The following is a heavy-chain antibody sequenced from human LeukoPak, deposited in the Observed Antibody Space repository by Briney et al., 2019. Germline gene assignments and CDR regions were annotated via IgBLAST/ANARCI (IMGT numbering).Heavy chain of an antibody. J-gene: IGHJ4*02. CDR3: AREPSAYSSYDY. Sequence: QAGGSLRLSCAASGFTFSSYWMHWVRQAPGKGLVWVSRINSDGSSTSYADSVKGRFTVSRDNAKNTLYLQMNSLRAEDTAAYYCAREPSAYSSYDYWGQGTLVTVSS. V-gene: IGHV3-74*01. D-gene: IGHD4-11*01. CDR2: INSDGSST. CDR1: GFTFSSYW.